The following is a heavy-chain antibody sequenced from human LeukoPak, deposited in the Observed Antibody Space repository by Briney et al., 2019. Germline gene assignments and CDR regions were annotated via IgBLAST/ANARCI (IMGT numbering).Heavy chain of an antibody. Sequence: SETLSLTCTVSGGSISSYYWSWIRQPAGKGLEWIGRIYTSGSANYNPSLKSRVTMSVDTSKNQFSLKLSSVTAADTAVYYCARGPRVSTQIAATGILDYWGQGTLVTVSS. CDR3: ARGPRVSTQIAATGILDY. J-gene: IGHJ4*02. CDR2: IYTSGSA. CDR1: GGSISSYY. V-gene: IGHV4-4*07. D-gene: IGHD6-13*01.